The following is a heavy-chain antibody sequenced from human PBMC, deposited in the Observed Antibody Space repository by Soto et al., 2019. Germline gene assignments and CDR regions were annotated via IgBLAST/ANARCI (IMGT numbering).Heavy chain of an antibody. CDR3: ARPTRGGTLNDAFDI. D-gene: IGHD2-15*01. Sequence: ASVKVSCKASGGTFSSYAISWVRQAPGQGLEWMGGIIPIFGTANYAQKFQGRVTITADESTSTAYMELSSLRSEDTAVYCCARPTRGGTLNDAFDIWGQGTMLTV. CDR1: GGTFSSYA. V-gene: IGHV1-69*13. CDR2: IIPIFGTA. J-gene: IGHJ3*02.